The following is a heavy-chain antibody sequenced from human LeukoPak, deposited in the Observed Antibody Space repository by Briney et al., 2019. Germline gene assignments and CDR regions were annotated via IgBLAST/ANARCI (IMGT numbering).Heavy chain of an antibody. CDR2: ISGSGGST. V-gene: IGHV3-23*01. D-gene: IGHD2/OR15-2a*01. Sequence: GGSLRLSCAASGFTFSSYAMSWVRQAPGKGLEWVSAISGSGGSTYYADSVKGRFTISRDNSKNTLYLQMNSLRAEDTAVYYCARDLDGGSMLDPWGQGTLVTVSS. CDR1: GFTFSSYA. CDR3: ARDLDGGSMLDP. J-gene: IGHJ5*02.